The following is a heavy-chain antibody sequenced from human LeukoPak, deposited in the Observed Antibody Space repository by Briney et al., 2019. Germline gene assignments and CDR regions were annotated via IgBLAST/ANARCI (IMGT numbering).Heavy chain of an antibody. V-gene: IGHV3-23*01. CDR2: ISGSGGST. D-gene: IGHD3-10*01. CDR3: AKDRGVHYYGSERGLYNWFDP. Sequence: PGGSLRLSCAASEFTFSSYAMSWVRQAPGKGLEWVSAISGSGGSTYYTDSVKGRFTISRDNSKNTLYLQMNSLRAEDTAVYYCAKDRGVHYYGSERGLYNWFDPWGQGTLVTVSS. CDR1: EFTFSSYA. J-gene: IGHJ5*02.